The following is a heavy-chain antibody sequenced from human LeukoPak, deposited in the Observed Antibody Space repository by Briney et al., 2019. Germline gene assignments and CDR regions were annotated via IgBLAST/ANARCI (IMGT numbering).Heavy chain of an antibody. CDR3: ARTRDFWSGYFDY. D-gene: IGHD3-3*01. CDR1: GVSITRDTYC. CDR2: ILHSGST. J-gene: IGHJ4*02. V-gene: IGHV4-30-2*01. Sequence: SETLSLTCAVSGVSITRDTYCWSWIRQPPGKGLEWIGYILHSGSTYYNPSLKSRVTISIDTSKSQFSLKLSSVTAADTAVYYCARTRDFWSGYFDYWGQGTLVTVSS.